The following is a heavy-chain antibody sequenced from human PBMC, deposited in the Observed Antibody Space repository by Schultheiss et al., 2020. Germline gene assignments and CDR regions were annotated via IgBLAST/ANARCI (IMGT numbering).Heavy chain of an antibody. V-gene: IGHV4-61*02. CDR1: GGSISSGSYY. CDR3: ARTTTTHAPYYYGMDV. D-gene: IGHD1-26*01. Sequence: SQTLSLTCTVSGGSISSGSYYWSWIRQPAGKGLEWIGRFYTSGSTNYNPSLKSRVTISVDTSKNQFSLKLSSVTAADTAVYYCARTTTTHAPYYYGMDVWGQGTTVTVSS. CDR2: FYTSGST. J-gene: IGHJ6*02.